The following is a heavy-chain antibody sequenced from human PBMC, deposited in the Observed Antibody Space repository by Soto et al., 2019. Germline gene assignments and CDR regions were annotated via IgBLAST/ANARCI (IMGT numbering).Heavy chain of an antibody. J-gene: IGHJ6*02. Sequence: EVQLVESGGGLVQPGGSRSLSFAPSGFTFMGYWMSWVRQAPGKGLEWVANIKQDGSEQFYVDSVKGRFTISRDNAKNSLYLQMNSLRAEDTAVYYCAREAVWGQGTTVTVSS. CDR2: IKQDGSEQ. CDR1: GFTFMGYW. CDR3: AREAV. V-gene: IGHV3-7*05.